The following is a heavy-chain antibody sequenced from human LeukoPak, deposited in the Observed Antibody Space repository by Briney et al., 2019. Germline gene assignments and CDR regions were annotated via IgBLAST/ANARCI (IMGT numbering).Heavy chain of an antibody. D-gene: IGHD2-2*01. V-gene: IGHV1-46*01. CDR1: GYTFTSYG. Sequence: GASVKVSCKASGYTFTSYGISWVRQAPGQGLEWMGIINPSGGSTSYAQKFQGRVTMTRDTSTSTVYMELSSLRAEDTAVYHCVRDQLVGRASCYSMWGQGTMVTVSS. J-gene: IGHJ3*02. CDR3: VRDQLVGRASCYSM. CDR2: INPSGGST.